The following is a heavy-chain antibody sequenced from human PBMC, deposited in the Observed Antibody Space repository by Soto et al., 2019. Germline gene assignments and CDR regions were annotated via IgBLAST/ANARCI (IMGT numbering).Heavy chain of an antibody. CDR2: IYWDDDK. Sequence: QITLNESGPTQVKPRQTLTLTCTFSGFSLTTSGVGVGWISQSPGQAPEWLALIYWDDDKRYSPSLKSRLNISKDTSKYHVVLKMAYLDSADTSTYYGAPRVRRAVFGLFTTTAIYFYFWGQGTPVAV. CDR1: GFSLTTSGVG. V-gene: IGHV2-5*02. J-gene: IGHJ4*02. CDR3: APRVRRAVFGLFTTTAIYFYF. D-gene: IGHD3-3*01.